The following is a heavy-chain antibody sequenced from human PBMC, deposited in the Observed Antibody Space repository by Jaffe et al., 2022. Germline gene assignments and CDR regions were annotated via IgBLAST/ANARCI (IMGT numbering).Heavy chain of an antibody. Sequence: EVQLVESGGGLVQPGGSLRLSCAASGFTFSSYDMHWVRQATGKGLEWVSAIGTAADTYYPGSVKGRFTISRENAKSSLYLQMNSLRAGDTAVYYCARGLYCYSTTCDGPRAFDIWGQGTMVTVSS. CDR2: IGTAADT. CDR3: ARGLYCYSTTCDGPRAFDI. CDR1: GFTFSSYD. V-gene: IGHV3-13*01. J-gene: IGHJ3*02. D-gene: IGHD2-2*01.